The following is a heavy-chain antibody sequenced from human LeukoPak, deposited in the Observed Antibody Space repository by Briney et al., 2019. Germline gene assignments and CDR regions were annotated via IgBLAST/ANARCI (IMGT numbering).Heavy chain of an antibody. CDR3: ARKREGPTTGIDY. CDR1: GVSISSTNSY. Sequence: PSETLSLTCTVSGVSISSTNSYWGWIRQSPRTGLEWIGNIYSSGRSYYNPSLKSRVTISIDTSENRFSLKLTSVTAADTAIYYCARKREGPTTGIDYWGQGTLVTVSS. D-gene: IGHD1-26*01. V-gene: IGHV4-39*07. J-gene: IGHJ4*02. CDR2: IYSSGRS.